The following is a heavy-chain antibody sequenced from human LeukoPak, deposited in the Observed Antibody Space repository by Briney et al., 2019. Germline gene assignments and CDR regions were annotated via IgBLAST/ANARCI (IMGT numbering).Heavy chain of an antibody. CDR3: AKGVYYYGSGSDY. Sequence: GGSLRLSCAASGSTFSSYGMHWVRQAPGKGLEWVAVISYDGSNKYYADSVKGRFTISRDNSKNTLYLQMNSLRAEDTAVYYCAKGVYYYGSGSDYWGQGTLVTVSS. V-gene: IGHV3-30*18. D-gene: IGHD3-10*01. CDR2: ISYDGSNK. CDR1: GSTFSSYG. J-gene: IGHJ4*02.